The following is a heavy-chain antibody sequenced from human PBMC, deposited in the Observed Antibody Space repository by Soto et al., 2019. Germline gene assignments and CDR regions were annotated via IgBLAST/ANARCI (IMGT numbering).Heavy chain of an antibody. J-gene: IGHJ3*02. CDR1: GYSFTIYW. CDR2: IYPGDSDT. D-gene: IGHD6-19*01. CDR3: AGDPGYSSGWYGAFDI. V-gene: IGHV5-51*01. Sequence: PGESLKISCKGSGYSFTIYWIGWVRQMPGKGLEWMGIIYPGDSDTRYSPSFQGQVTISADKSISTAYLQWSSLKASDTAMYYCAGDPGYSSGWYGAFDIWGQGTMVTVSS.